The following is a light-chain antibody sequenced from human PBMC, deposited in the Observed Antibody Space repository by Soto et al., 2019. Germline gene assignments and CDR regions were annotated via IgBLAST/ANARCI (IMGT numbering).Light chain of an antibody. CDR2: GVS. CDR1: QSISSW. J-gene: IGKJ4*01. Sequence: DIQITQSPSALSASVGDRVTITCRASQSISSWLAWYQQKPVKAPKLLIYGVSTLENGGPSRFSGSGSGTEFTLTISSLQPDDFARYYYQQYSSHSPLTFGGGTKVDNK. CDR3: QQYSSHSPLT. V-gene: IGKV1-5*03.